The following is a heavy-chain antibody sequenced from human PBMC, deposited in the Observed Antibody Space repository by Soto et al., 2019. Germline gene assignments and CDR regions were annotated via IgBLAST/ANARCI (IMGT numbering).Heavy chain of an antibody. J-gene: IGHJ3*02. Sequence: SETLSLTCTVSGGSISSGDYYWSWIRQPPGKGLEWIGYIYYSGSTYYNPSLKSRVTISVDTSKNQVVLTMTNMDPVDTATYYCAHRFEQQLVLGDAFGIWGQGTMVTVSS. V-gene: IGHV4-30-4*02. D-gene: IGHD6-13*01. CDR1: GGSISSGDYY. CDR2: IYYSGST. CDR3: AHRFEQQLVLGDAFGI.